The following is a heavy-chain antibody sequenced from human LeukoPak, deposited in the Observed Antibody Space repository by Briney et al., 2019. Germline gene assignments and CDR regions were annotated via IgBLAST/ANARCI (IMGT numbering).Heavy chain of an antibody. Sequence: ASVKVSCKASGYTFTSYDINWVRQATGQGLEWMGWMNPNSGNTGYSQKFQGRVTMTRNTSISTAYMELSSLRSEDTAVYYCARNHMVRGATWYFDYWGQGTLVTVSS. CDR3: ARNHMVRGATWYFDY. CDR2: MNPNSGNT. CDR1: GYTFTSYD. J-gene: IGHJ4*02. D-gene: IGHD3-10*01. V-gene: IGHV1-8*01.